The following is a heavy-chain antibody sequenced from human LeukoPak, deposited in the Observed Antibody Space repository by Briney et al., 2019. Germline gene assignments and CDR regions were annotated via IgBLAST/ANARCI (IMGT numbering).Heavy chain of an antibody. CDR3: ASYTGYSSGWYGQD. CDR1: GGSFSSGDYY. D-gene: IGHD6-19*01. Sequence: PSQTLSLTCTVSGGSFSSGDYYWSWIRQPPGKGLEWIGYIYYSGSTYYNPSLKSRVTISVDTSKNQFSLKLSSVTAADTAVYYCASYTGYSSGWYGQDWGQGTLVTVSS. CDR2: IYYSGST. V-gene: IGHV4-30-4*08. J-gene: IGHJ4*02.